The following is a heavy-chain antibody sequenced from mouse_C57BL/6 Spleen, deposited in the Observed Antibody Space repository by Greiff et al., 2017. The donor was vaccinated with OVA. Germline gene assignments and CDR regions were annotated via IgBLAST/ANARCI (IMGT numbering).Heavy chain of an antibody. CDR3: ARGGTGAWFAY. J-gene: IGHJ3*01. V-gene: IGHV3-6*01. CDR1: GYSITSGYY. Sequence: EVQLQQSGPGLAKPSQSLSLTCSVTGYSITSGYYWNWIRQFPGNKLEWMGYISYDGSNNYNPSLKNRISITRDTSKNQFFLKLNSVTTEDTATYYCARGGTGAWFAYWGQGTLVTVSA. CDR2: ISYDGSN. D-gene: IGHD4-1*01.